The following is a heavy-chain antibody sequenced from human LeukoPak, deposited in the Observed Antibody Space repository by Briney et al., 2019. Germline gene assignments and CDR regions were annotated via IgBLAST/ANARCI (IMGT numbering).Heavy chain of an antibody. J-gene: IGHJ4*02. CDR3: ARVHGDYEFFDY. CDR1: GGSVSSGSYF. D-gene: IGHD4-17*01. CDR2: IYYSGST. V-gene: IGHV4-61*01. Sequence: SETLSLTCTVSGGSVSSGSYFWRWIRQPPGKGLEWIGYIYYSGSTNYNPSRKSRVTISVDTSKNQFSLKLSSVTAADTAVYYCARVHGDYEFFDYWGQGTLVNVSS.